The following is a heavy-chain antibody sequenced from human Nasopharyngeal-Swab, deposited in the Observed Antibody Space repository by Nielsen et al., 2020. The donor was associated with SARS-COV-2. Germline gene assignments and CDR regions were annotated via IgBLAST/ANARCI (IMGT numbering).Heavy chain of an antibody. J-gene: IGHJ5*02. CDR3: ARSSSSTWYLGWFDP. D-gene: IGHD6-13*01. V-gene: IGHV2-5*02. CDR1: GFSLSTSGVG. CDR2: IYWDYDK. Sequence: SGPTLVKPTQTLTLTCTFSGFSLSTSGVGVGWIRQPPGKALEWLALIYWDYDKRYSPSLKSRLTITKDTSKNQVVLTMTNMDPVDTATYYCARSSSSTWYLGWFDPWGQGTLVTVSS.